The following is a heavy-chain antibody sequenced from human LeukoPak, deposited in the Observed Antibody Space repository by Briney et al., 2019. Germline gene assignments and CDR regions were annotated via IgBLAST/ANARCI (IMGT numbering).Heavy chain of an antibody. D-gene: IGHD5-18*01. CDR3: ARHDDVVDKAMAIDY. J-gene: IGHJ4*02. V-gene: IGHV4-61*05. CDR1: GGSISSSSYY. CDR2: IYYSGIT. Sequence: SETLSLTCTVSGGSISSSSYYWGWIRQPPGKRLEWIGYIYYSGITNYNPSLKSRVTISVDTSKNQFSLKLTSVTAADTAVYYCARHDDVVDKAMAIDYWGQGTLVTVSS.